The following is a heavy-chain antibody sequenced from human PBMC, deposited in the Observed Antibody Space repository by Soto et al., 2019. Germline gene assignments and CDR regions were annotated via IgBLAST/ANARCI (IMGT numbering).Heavy chain of an antibody. CDR1: GGSISSYY. D-gene: IGHD3-3*01. Sequence: SETLSLTCTVSGGSISSYYWSWIRQPPGKGLEWIGYIYYSGSTNYNPSLKSRDTISVDTSKNQFSLKLSSVTAADTAVYYCARDYSITIFGVVTNWFDPWGQGTLVTVSS. CDR2: IYYSGST. V-gene: IGHV4-59*01. J-gene: IGHJ5*02. CDR3: ARDYSITIFGVVTNWFDP.